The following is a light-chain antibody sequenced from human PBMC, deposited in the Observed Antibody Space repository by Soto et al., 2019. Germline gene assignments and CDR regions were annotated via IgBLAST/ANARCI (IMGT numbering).Light chain of an antibody. CDR2: GAS. V-gene: IGKV3-20*01. CDR3: QQHGNSPWT. CDR1: QSVSSSY. Sequence: EIVLTQSPGTLSLSPGERATLSCRASQSVSSSYLAWYQQKPGQAPRLLIYGASSRATGIPDRFNGSGSGTDLTITISRLEPEDFAVYYCQQHGNSPWTFGQGTKVEIK. J-gene: IGKJ1*01.